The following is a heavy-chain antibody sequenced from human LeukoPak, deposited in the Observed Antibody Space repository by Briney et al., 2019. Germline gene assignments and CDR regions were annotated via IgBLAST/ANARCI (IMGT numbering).Heavy chain of an antibody. D-gene: IGHD1-26*01. CDR3: ARKATIVGARFDY. CDR2: INHSGST. Sequence: TSETLSLTCAVYGGSFSGYYWSWLRQPPGKGLEWIGEINHSGSTNYNPSLKSRVTISVDTSKNQFSLKLSSVTAADTAVYYCARKATIVGARFDYWGQGTLVTVSS. J-gene: IGHJ4*02. CDR1: GGSFSGYY. V-gene: IGHV4-34*01.